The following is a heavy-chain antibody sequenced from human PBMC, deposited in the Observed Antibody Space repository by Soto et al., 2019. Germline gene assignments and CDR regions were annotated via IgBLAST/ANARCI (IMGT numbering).Heavy chain of an antibody. V-gene: IGHV3-23*01. J-gene: IGHJ6*02. D-gene: IGHD3-3*01. Sequence: GGSLRLSCAASGFTFSSYAMSWVRQAPGKGLEWVSAISGSGGSTYYADSVKGRFTISRDNSKNTLYLQMNSLRAEDTAVYYCANNYDFWSGYPSGGMDVWGQGTTVTVSS. CDR2: ISGSGGST. CDR3: ANNYDFWSGYPSGGMDV. CDR1: GFTFSSYA.